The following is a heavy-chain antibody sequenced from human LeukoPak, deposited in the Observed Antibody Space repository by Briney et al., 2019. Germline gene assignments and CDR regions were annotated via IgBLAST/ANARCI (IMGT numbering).Heavy chain of an antibody. Sequence: SETLSLTCTVSGGSISSSSYYWSWIRQPPGKGLEWIGYFYYTGSTNYNPSLKSRVTISVDTSKNQFSLRLSSVTAADTAVYYCASGQFLVSNDYWGQGILVTVSS. CDR2: FYYTGST. V-gene: IGHV4-61*01. CDR3: ASGQFLVSNDY. D-gene: IGHD5/OR15-5a*01. J-gene: IGHJ4*02. CDR1: GGSISSSSYY.